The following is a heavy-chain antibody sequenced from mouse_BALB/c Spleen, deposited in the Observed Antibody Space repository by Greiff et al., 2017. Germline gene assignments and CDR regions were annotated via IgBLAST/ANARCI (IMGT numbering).Heavy chain of an antibody. CDR2: IDPSDSYT. CDR1: GYTFTSYW. Sequence: QVQLQQPGAELVKPGASVKLSCKASGYTFTSYWMHWVKQRPGQGLEWIGEIDPSDSYTNYNQKFKGKATVTVDKSSSTAYMQLSSLTSEDSAVYYCATAYYRYLAWFADWGQGTLVTVSA. V-gene: IGHV1-69*02. D-gene: IGHD2-14*01. CDR3: ATAYYRYLAWFAD. J-gene: IGHJ3*01.